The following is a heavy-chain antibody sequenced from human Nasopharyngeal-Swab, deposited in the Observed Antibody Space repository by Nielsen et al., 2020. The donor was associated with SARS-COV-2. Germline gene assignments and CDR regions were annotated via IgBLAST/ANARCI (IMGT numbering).Heavy chain of an antibody. CDR2: INPNSGGT. CDR3: ARAYDYGDYATSDYYYGMDV. V-gene: IGHV1-2*06. J-gene: IGHJ6*02. D-gene: IGHD4-17*01. Sequence: ASVKVSCKASEYTFTGYYMHWVRQAPGQGLEWMGRINPNSGGTNYAQKFQGRVTMTRDTSISTAYMELSRLRSDDTAVYYCARAYDYGDYATSDYYYGMDVWGQGTTVTVSS. CDR1: EYTFTGYY.